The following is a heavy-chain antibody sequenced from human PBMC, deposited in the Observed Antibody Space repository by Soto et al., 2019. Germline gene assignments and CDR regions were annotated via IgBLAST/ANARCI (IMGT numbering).Heavy chain of an antibody. CDR1: GFTFRTYD. J-gene: IGHJ6*02. V-gene: IGHV3-13*01. CDR2: IDAAGHT. D-gene: IGHD3-10*01. Sequence: GGSLRLSCVASGFTFRTYDMHWVRQPTGEGLEWISTIDAAGHTYYLGSVKGRFTVSRENAENSLYLQMNSLGAGDTAVYYCARERYYGLGSYSYYYGMDVWGQGTPVTVSS. CDR3: ARERYYGLGSYSYYYGMDV.